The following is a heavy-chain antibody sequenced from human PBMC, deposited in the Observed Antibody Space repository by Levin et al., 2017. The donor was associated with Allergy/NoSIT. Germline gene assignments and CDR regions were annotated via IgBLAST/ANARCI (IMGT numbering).Heavy chain of an antibody. CDR3: ARSYCSSTSCYNHPNFFDY. D-gene: IGHD2-2*02. V-gene: IGHV2-5*02. CDR2: IYWDDDK. CDR1: GFSLSTSGVG. J-gene: IGHJ4*02. Sequence: SGPTLVKPTQTLTLTCTFSGFSLSTSGVGVGWIRQPPGKALEWLALIYWDDDKRYSPSLKSRLTITKDTSKNQVVLTMTNMDPVDTATYYCARSYCSSTSCYNHPNFFDYWGQGTLVTVSS.